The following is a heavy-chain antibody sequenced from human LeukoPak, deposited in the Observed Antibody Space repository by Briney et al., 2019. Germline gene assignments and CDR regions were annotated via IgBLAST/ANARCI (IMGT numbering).Heavy chain of an antibody. CDR2: INPNSGGT. Sequence: ASVKVSCKASGYTFTGYYMHWVRQAPGQGLEWMGWINPNSGGTNYAQKFQGRVTMTRDTSTSTVYMELSSLRSEDTAVYYCARARDDILTGYYELPLDPWGQGTLVTVSS. J-gene: IGHJ5*02. D-gene: IGHD3-9*01. CDR3: ARARDDILTGYYELPLDP. CDR1: GYTFTGYY. V-gene: IGHV1-2*02.